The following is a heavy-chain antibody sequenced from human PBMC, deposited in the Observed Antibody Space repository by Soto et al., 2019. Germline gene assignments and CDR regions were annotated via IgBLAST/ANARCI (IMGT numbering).Heavy chain of an antibody. CDR1: GFTFSNAW. D-gene: IGHD3-3*01. J-gene: IGHJ6*03. V-gene: IGHV3-15*01. Sequence: GGSLRLSCAASGFTFSNAWMSWVRQAPGKGLEWVGRIKSKTDGGTTDYAAPVKGRFTISRDDSKSTLYLQMNSLKTEDTAVYYCTTDPEYYDFWSGYYTLGLRSHYYYYMDVWGKGTTVTVSS. CDR2: IKSKTDGGTT. CDR3: TTDPEYYDFWSGYYTLGLRSHYYYYMDV.